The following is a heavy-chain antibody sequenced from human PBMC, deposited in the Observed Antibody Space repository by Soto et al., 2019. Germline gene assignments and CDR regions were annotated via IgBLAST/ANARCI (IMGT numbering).Heavy chain of an antibody. V-gene: IGHV4-39*01. CDR1: GGSISSSSYY. Sequence: SETLSLTCTVSGGSISSSSYYWGWIRQPPGKGLEWIGSIYYSGSTYYNPSPKSRVTISVDTSKNQFSLKLSSVTAADTAVYYCARPYPGAFWSGTTGCYGMDVWGQGNTVTVS. D-gene: IGHD3-3*01. CDR3: ARPYPGAFWSGTTGCYGMDV. J-gene: IGHJ6*02. CDR2: IYYSGST.